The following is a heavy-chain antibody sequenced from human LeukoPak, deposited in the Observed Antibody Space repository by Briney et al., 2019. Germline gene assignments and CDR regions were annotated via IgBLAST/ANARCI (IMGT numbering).Heavy chain of an antibody. CDR1: GGSITSSEYW. J-gene: IGHJ4*02. CDR2: IYYSGST. CDR3: ARRSSSWYYFED. V-gene: IGHV4-39*07. Sequence: SETLSLTCTVSGGSITSSEYWWAWIRLPPGRGLEWIGSIYYSGSTYYNPPLKSRATISVDTSKNQFSLKLSSVTAADAAVYFCARRSSSWYYFEDWGQGTLVTVSS. D-gene: IGHD6-13*01.